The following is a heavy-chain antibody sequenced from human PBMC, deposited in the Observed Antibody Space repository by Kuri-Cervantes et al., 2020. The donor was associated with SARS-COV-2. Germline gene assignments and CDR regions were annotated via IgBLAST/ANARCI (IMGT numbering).Heavy chain of an antibody. CDR3: ARLGGNYYYYYMDV. Sequence: SETLSLTCTVSGDSISSSRYYWGWIRQPPGKGLEWIGSMYYSGSTYYNPSLKSRLTISVDTSKNQFSLKLSPVTAADTAVYYYARLGGNYYYYYMDVWGKGTTVTVSS. V-gene: IGHV4-39*01. J-gene: IGHJ6*03. CDR2: MYYSGST. CDR1: GDSISSSRYY. D-gene: IGHD1-1*01.